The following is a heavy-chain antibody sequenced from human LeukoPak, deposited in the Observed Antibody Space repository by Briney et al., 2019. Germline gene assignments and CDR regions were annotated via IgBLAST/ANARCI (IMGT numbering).Heavy chain of an antibody. V-gene: IGHV1-18*01. J-gene: IGHJ4*02. CDR1: GYTFTSYG. D-gene: IGHD2-15*01. CDR2: ISAYNGNT. CDR3: ARVGYCSGGSCYGYFDY. Sequence: ASVKVSCKASGYTFTSYGISWVRQAPGQGLEWMGWISAYNGNTNYAQKLQGRVTMTTDTSTSTAYMELRSLRFDDTAVYYCARVGYCSGGSCYGYFDYWGQGTLVTVSS.